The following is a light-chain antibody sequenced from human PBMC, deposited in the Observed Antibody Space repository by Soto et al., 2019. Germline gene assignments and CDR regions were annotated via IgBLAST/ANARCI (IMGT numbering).Light chain of an antibody. CDR2: EVL. CDR3: SAYTSRSTLV. CDR1: RRDVGAYNL. V-gene: IGLV2-14*01. Sequence: QSALTQPASVSGSPGQSITISCSGTRRDVGAYNLVSWYQQPPGKAPQLLLYEVLNRPSGISSRFSGSRSGNTASLTISSLLPEDEADYYCSAYTSRSTLVFGGGTKVTVL. J-gene: IGLJ2*01.